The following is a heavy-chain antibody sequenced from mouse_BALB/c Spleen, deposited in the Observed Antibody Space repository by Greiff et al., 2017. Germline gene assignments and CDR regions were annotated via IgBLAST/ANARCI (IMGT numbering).Heavy chain of an antibody. V-gene: IGHV5-6*01. CDR1: GFTFSSYG. CDR2: ISSGGSYT. CDR3: ARQRDVLFAY. Sequence: EVHLVESGGDLVKPGGSLKLSCAASGFTFSSYGMSWVRQTPDKRLEWVATISSGGSYTYYPDSVKGRFTISRDNAKNTLYLQMSSLKSEDTAMYYCARQRDVLFAYWGQGTLVTVSA. J-gene: IGHJ3*01. D-gene: IGHD3-3*01.